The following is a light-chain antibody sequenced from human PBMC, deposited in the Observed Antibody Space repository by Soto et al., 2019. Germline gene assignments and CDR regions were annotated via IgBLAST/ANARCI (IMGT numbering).Light chain of an antibody. CDR2: GAS. Sequence: DIVMTQSPATLSVSPGERNIISCRASQSVSSNLAWYQQKPGQAPRLLIYGASTRATDIPPRFSGSGSGTEFTLTIYSLKSEDFAVYFCQQYYNWPRTFGQGTKVDIK. CDR1: QSVSSN. CDR3: QQYYNWPRT. J-gene: IGKJ1*01. V-gene: IGKV3-15*01.